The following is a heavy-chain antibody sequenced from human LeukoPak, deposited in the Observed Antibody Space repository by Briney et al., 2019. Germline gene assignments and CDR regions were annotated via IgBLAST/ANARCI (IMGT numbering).Heavy chain of an antibody. V-gene: IGHV3-7*02. CDR3: ARPSSGWYY. Sequence: GRSLRLSCAVSGLTLSNYWMNWVRQAPGKGLEWVANINPDGGEERYVDSVKGRFVISRDNAKNSLYLQMNSLRAEDTAVYYCARPSSGWYYWGQGTLVTVSP. CDR2: INPDGGEE. D-gene: IGHD6-19*01. J-gene: IGHJ4*02. CDR1: GLTLSNYW.